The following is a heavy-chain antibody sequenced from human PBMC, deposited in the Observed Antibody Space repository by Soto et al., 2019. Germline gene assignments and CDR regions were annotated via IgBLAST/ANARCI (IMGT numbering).Heavy chain of an antibody. CDR1: GFTFDDYS. Sequence: ESGGVVIQPGGSLRLSCAASGFTFDDYSMHWVRQAPGKGLEWVSLISWDGRSTYYADSVKGRFTISRDNSRSSLYLQMNSLTTEDTAFYYCGRDGAVTDYTYLDYWGQGALVTVSS. CDR3: GRDGAVTDYTYLDY. CDR2: ISWDGRST. D-gene: IGHD4-4*01. V-gene: IGHV3-43*01. J-gene: IGHJ4*02.